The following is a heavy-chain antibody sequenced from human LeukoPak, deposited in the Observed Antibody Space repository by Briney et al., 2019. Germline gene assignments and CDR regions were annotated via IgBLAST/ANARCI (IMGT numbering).Heavy chain of an antibody. CDR1: GGSFNTYY. CDR3: AELGITMIGGV. V-gene: IGHV3-48*03. J-gene: IGHJ6*04. Sequence: GTLSLTCAVYGGSFNTYYWNWVRQAPGKGLEWVSYISSSGSTIYYADSVKGRFTISRDNAKNSLYLQMNSLIAEDTAVYYCAELGITMIGGVWGKGTTVTISS. D-gene: IGHD3-10*02. CDR2: ISSSGSTI.